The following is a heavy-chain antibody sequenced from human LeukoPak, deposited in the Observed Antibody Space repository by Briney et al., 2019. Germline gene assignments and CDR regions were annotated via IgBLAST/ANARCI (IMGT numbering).Heavy chain of an antibody. D-gene: IGHD2-2*01. V-gene: IGHV3-23*01. Sequence: GGSLRLSCAASGFTFSSYAMSWVRQAPGKGLEWVSAISGSGGSTYYADSVKGRFTISRDNSKNTLYLQMNSLRAEDTAVYYCARVYCSSTSCNAFDIWGQGTMVTVSS. CDR2: ISGSGGST. CDR3: ARVYCSSTSCNAFDI. J-gene: IGHJ3*02. CDR1: GFTFSSYA.